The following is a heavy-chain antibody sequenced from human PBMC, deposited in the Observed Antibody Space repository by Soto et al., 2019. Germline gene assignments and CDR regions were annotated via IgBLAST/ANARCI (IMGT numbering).Heavy chain of an antibody. D-gene: IGHD6-13*01. CDR1: GYNFANYW. CDR2: IFPGDSDT. CDR3: AAGYTTGPDAFDI. Sequence: TGESLKISCKGSGYNFANYWIGWVRQMPGKGLEWMGMIFPGDSDTKNSPYLQGQITMSVDKSDSSAYLQWRSLKASDTAMYYCAAGYTTGPDAFDIWGQGTMVTVSS. V-gene: IGHV5-51*01. J-gene: IGHJ3*02.